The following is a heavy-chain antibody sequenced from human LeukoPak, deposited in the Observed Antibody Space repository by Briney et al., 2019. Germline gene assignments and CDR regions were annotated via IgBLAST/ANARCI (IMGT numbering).Heavy chain of an antibody. D-gene: IGHD6-6*01. CDR3: ARAPLAAPHPLDY. CDR2: IIPIFGTA. Sequence: SVKVSCKASGGTFSSYAISWVRQAPGQGLEWMGGIIPIFGTANYAQKFQGRVTITADESTSTAYMELSSLRSEDTAVYYCARAPLAAPHPLDYWGQGTLVTVSS. J-gene: IGHJ4*02. V-gene: IGHV1-69*13. CDR1: GGTFSSYA.